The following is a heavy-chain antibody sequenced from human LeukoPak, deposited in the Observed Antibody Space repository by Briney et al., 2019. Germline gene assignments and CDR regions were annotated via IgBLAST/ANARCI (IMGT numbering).Heavy chain of an antibody. Sequence: PGGSLRLSCAASGFTFSNYWMNWVRQAPGKGLEWISYISSGSTTIYYADSVKGRFTISRDNAKNSLYLQMNSLRDEDTAVYYCARDVEQWLVRVYYFDYWGQGTLVTVSS. CDR1: GFTFSNYW. CDR2: ISSGSTTI. J-gene: IGHJ4*02. V-gene: IGHV3-48*02. D-gene: IGHD6-19*01. CDR3: ARDVEQWLVRVYYFDY.